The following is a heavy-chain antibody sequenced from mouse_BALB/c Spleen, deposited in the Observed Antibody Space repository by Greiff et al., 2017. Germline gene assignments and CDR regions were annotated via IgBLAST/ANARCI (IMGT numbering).Heavy chain of an antibody. V-gene: IGHV1-15*01. D-gene: IGHD6-1*01. CDR1: GYTFTDYE. J-gene: IGHJ3*01. Sequence: QVQLQQSGAELVRPGASVTLSCKASGYTFTDYEMHWVKQTPVHGLEWIGAIDPETGGTAYNQKFKGKATLTADKSSSTAYMELRSLTSEDSAVYYCARSSHPEGFAYWGQGTLVTVSA. CDR2: IDPETGGT. CDR3: ARSSHPEGFAY.